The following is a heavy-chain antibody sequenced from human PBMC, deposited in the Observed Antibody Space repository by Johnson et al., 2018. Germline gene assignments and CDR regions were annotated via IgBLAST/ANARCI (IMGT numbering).Heavy chain of an antibody. CDR3: AREGGRTVYYGMDV. J-gene: IGHJ6*02. Sequence: VQLVQSGGGVVQPGRSLRLSCAASGFTFSSYGMHWVRQAPGKGLEWVAVIWYDGSNKYYADSVKGRFTISRDNSKNTLYLQMNSLGAEDTAVYDCAREGGRTVYYGMDVWGQGTTVTVSS. D-gene: IGHD1-26*01. V-gene: IGHV3-33*01. CDR1: GFTFSSYG. CDR2: IWYDGSNK.